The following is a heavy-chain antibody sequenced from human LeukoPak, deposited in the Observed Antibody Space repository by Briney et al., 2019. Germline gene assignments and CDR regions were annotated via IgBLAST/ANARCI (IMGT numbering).Heavy chain of an antibody. D-gene: IGHD6-13*01. CDR1: GFTFSTYA. Sequence: GGSLRLSCAASGFTFSTYAMHWVRQAPGKGLEYVSAITSDGGSTYYANSAQGRFTISRDNSKNTLYLQMGSLRAEDMAVYYCASAAVGNYYFHYWGQGALVTVSS. CDR2: ITSDGGST. CDR3: ASAAVGNYYFHY. J-gene: IGHJ4*02. V-gene: IGHV3-64*01.